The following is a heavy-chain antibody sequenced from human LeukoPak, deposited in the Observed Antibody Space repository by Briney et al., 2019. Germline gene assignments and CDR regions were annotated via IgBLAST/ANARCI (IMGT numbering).Heavy chain of an antibody. V-gene: IGHV1-18*01. CDR2: ISANNGNT. D-gene: IGHD3-22*01. CDR3: ARYFNNYDSSGDYYVTNYYFDY. CDR1: GYTFTNYG. Sequence: ASVKVSCKASGYTFTNYGITWVRQAPGQGLEWMGWISANNGNTNYEQKLQGRVTMTTDTPTSTAYMELRSLTSDDTAVYFCARYFNNYDSSGDYYVTNYYFDYWGQGTLVTVSS. J-gene: IGHJ4*02.